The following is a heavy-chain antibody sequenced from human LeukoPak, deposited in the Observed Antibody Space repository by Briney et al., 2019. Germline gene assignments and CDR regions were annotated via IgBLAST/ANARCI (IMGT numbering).Heavy chain of an antibody. D-gene: IGHD3-3*01. J-gene: IGHJ4*02. V-gene: IGHV3-11*04. CDR1: GFTFSDYN. CDR3: ARAPQVIFGVVQPKYYFDY. CDR2: ISRSGSTK. Sequence: PGGSLRLSCAASGFTFSDYNMRWIRQAPGKGLEWVSSISRSGSTKYYADSVRGRFTISRDNAKNSLYLQMNSLRAEDTAVYSCARAPQVIFGVVQPKYYFDYWGQGTLVTVSS.